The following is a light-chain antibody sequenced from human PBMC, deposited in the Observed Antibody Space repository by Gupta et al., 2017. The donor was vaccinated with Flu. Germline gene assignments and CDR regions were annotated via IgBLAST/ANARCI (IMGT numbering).Light chain of an antibody. CDR1: QSINTW. CDR2: KAA. Sequence: DIQMTQSPSTLSASVGDRVTITCRATQSINTWLAWYQQRPGSAPKLLIYKAATLEIGVSSRFSGNGHGTEFTLTIDHLEPDDFATYYGQQCITYSFGQGTKVEI. J-gene: IGKJ1*01. V-gene: IGKV1-5*03. CDR3: QQCITYS.